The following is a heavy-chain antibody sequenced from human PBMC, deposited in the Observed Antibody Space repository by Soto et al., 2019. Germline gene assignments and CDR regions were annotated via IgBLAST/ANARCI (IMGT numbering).Heavy chain of an antibody. CDR3: ARKGYGVAFDA. D-gene: IGHD5-18*01. V-gene: IGHV1-2*02. Sequence: ASVKVSCKASGYIFTDYYLHWVRQAPGQGLEWMGWINPATGAAKYKQNFEGRLSLTRDTSKSTGFMDLSRLKSDDSATYYCARKGYGVAFDAWAQGTLVTVSS. CDR2: INPATGAA. CDR1: GYIFTDYY. J-gene: IGHJ3*01.